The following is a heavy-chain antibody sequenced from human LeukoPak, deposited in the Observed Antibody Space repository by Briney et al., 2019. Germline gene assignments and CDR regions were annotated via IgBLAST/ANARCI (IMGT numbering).Heavy chain of an antibody. CDR1: GGTFSSYA. D-gene: IGHD3-22*01. CDR3: ARDSLTPHYDWLGDYYGMDV. Sequence: ASVKVSCKASGGTFSSYAISWVRQAPGQGLEWMGRIIPILGIANYAQKFQGGVTITADKSTSTAYMELRSLRSDDTAVYYCARDSLTPHYDWLGDYYGMDVWGQGTMVTVSS. V-gene: IGHV1-69*04. J-gene: IGHJ6*02. CDR2: IIPILGIA.